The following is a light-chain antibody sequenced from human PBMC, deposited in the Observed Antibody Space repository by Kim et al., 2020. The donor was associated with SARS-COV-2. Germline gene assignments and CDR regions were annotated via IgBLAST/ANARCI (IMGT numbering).Light chain of an antibody. CDR2: GAS. Sequence: EIVLTQSPGTLSLSPGARATLSCRASQSVSGSYLVWYQQKPGQAPRLLIYGASSRATGIPDRFSGSGSGTDFTLTISRLEPEDSAVYYCQQYCSSPRTFGQGTMLEI. CDR3: QQYCSSPRT. CDR1: QSVSGSY. V-gene: IGKV3-20*01. J-gene: IGKJ2*01.